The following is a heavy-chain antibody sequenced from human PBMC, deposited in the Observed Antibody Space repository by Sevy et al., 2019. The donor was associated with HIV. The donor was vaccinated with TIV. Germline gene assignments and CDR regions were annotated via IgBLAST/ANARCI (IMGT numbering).Heavy chain of an antibody. CDR1: GFTFSSYA. CDR3: AREGGDCSGGSCYLTYYYYGMDV. V-gene: IGHV3-30-3*01. D-gene: IGHD2-15*01. Sequence: GGSLRLSCAASGFTFSSYAMHWVRQAPGKGLEWVAVISYDGCNKYYADSVKGRFTISRDNSKNTLYLQMNSLRAEDTAVYYCAREGGDCSGGSCYLTYYYYGMDVWGQGTTVTVSS. J-gene: IGHJ6*02. CDR2: ISYDGCNK.